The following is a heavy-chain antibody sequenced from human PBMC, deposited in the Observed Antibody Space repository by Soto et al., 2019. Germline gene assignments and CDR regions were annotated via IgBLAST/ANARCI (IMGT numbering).Heavy chain of an antibody. CDR3: ARDPGIVVVVGAFDI. D-gene: IGHD2-15*01. V-gene: IGHV1-18*01. Sequence: ASVKVSCKASGYTFTSYGISWVRQAPGQGLEWMGWISAYNGNTNYAQKLQGRVTMTTDTSTSTAYMELRSLRSDDTAVYYCARDPGIVVVVGAFDIWGRGTMVTVSS. CDR1: GYTFTSYG. J-gene: IGHJ3*02. CDR2: ISAYNGNT.